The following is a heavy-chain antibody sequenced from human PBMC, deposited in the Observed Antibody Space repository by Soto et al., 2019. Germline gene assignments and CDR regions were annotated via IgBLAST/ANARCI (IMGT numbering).Heavy chain of an antibody. CDR2: INPSGGST. Sequence: APVEVSCKASGYTLTSYYMHGARQAPGQGLEWMGIINPSGGSTSYAQKFQGRVTMTRDTSTSTVYMELSSLRSEDTAVYDCARRNIVVVVAATELVYYYYYYMDVWGKGTTVTVSS. V-gene: IGHV1-46*03. J-gene: IGHJ6*03. CDR1: GYTLTSYY. CDR3: ARRNIVVVVAATELVYYYYYYMDV. D-gene: IGHD2-15*01.